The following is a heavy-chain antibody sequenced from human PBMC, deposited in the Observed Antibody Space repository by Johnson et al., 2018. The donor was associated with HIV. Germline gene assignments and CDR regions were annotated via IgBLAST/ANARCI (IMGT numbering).Heavy chain of an antibody. J-gene: IGHJ3*02. D-gene: IGHD6-13*01. CDR3: ARGAYSSSWHASDASDI. Sequence: QVQLVESGGGVVQPGRSLRLSCAASGFTFSSYAMHWVRQAPGKGLEWVAVISYDGSEKYFADSVKGRFTISRDSSKNTLYLQMNSLRAEDTALYYCARGAYSSSWHASDASDIWGQGTMVTVSS. CDR1: GFTFSSYA. V-gene: IGHV3-30*04. CDR2: ISYDGSEK.